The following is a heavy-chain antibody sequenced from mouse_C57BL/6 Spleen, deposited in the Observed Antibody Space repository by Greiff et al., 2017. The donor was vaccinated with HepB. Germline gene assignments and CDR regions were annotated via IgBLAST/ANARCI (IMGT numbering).Heavy chain of an antibody. V-gene: IGHV1-80*01. CDR1: GYAFSSYW. Sequence: QVQLQQSGAELVKPGASVKISCKASGYAFSSYWMNWVKQRPGKGLEWIGQIYPGDGDTNYNGKFKGKATLTADKSSSTAYMQLSSLTSEDSAVYFCARQYYGSSHYYVMDYWGQGTSVTVSS. D-gene: IGHD1-1*01. CDR2: IYPGDGDT. CDR3: ARQYYGSSHYYVMDY. J-gene: IGHJ4*01.